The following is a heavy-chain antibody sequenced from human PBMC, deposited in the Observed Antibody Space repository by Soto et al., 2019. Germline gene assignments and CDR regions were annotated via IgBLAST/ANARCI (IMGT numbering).Heavy chain of an antibody. CDR2: IRSKANSYAT. CDR1: GFTFSGSA. V-gene: IGHV3-73*01. D-gene: IGHD5-12*01. J-gene: IGHJ4*02. CDR3: TRSPPGYSGYPY. Sequence: GGSLRLSCAASGFTFSGSAMHWVRQASGKGLEWVGRIRSKANSYATAYAASVKGRFTISRDDSKNTAYLQMNSLKTEDTAVYYCTRSPPGYSGYPYWGQGTLVTVSS.